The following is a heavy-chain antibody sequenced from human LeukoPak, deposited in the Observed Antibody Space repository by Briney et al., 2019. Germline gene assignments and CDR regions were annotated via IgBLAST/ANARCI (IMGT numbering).Heavy chain of an antibody. CDR1: GFXXTXYS. CDR3: ARGQGITGSANWFDP. V-gene: IGHV3-21*01. Sequence: GGSLRLSCAVSGFXXTXYSMXWVXXXPGXXXXXXXXXXSXNNSXYSADXXKGRFTISRDNAKNSLFLQMDSLRAEDTAVYYCARGQGITGSANWFDPWGQGTLVTVSS. CDR2: XXSXNNSX. J-gene: IGHJ5*02. D-gene: IGHD1-20*01.